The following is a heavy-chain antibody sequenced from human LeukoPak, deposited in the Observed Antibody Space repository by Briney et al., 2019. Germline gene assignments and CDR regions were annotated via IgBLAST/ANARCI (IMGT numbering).Heavy chain of an antibody. CDR2: INPNSGDT. V-gene: IGHV1-2*02. J-gene: IGHJ4*02. Sequence: GGSVKVSCKASGYTFTGYYMHWVRQAPGQGLEWMGWINPNSGDTNHSQKFQGRVTVTRDTSISTAYMELSRLRSDDTAVYYCARVGSSGWYVHPTLDYWGQGTLVTVSS. CDR3: ARVGSSGWYVHPTLDY. D-gene: IGHD6-19*01. CDR1: GYTFTGYY.